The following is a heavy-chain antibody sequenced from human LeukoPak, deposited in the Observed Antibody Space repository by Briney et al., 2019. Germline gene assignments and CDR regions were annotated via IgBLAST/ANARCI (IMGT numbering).Heavy chain of an antibody. CDR3: AKYSSSWYGTGFDY. D-gene: IGHD6-13*01. J-gene: IGHJ4*02. CDR2: IYSGGST. Sequence: GGSLRLSCAASGFTVSSNYMSWVRQAPGKGLEWVSVIYSGGSTYYADSVKGRFTISRDNSKNTLYLQMNSLRAEDTAVYYCAKYSSSWYGTGFDYWGQGTLVTVSS. CDR1: GFTVSSNY. V-gene: IGHV3-53*01.